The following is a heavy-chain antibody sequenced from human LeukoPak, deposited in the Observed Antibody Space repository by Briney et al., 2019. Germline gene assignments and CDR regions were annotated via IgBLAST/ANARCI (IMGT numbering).Heavy chain of an antibody. Sequence: ASVKVSCKASGYTFTSYDINWVRQATGQGLEWMGWMNPNSGNTGYAQKFQGRVTMTRNTSISTAYMELSSLRSEDTAVYYCARGRGDYYYGSGSYYYWGQGTLVTVSS. J-gene: IGHJ4*02. CDR2: MNPNSGNT. CDR3: ARGRGDYYYGSGSYYY. CDR1: GYTFTSYD. V-gene: IGHV1-8*02. D-gene: IGHD3-10*01.